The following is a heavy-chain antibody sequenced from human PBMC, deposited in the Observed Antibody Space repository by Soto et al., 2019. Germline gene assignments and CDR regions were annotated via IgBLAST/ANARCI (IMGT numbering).Heavy chain of an antibody. CDR3: VKGEYYYDSSGYYPFDH. Sequence: EGALWISCFSTGFPLRRVAIPRVRPGPRKGLEYVSSISTNGGSTHYADSVKGRFTISRDNSKNTQYLQMSSLRADDTAVYYCVKGEYYYDSSGYYPFDHWGQGTLVTVSS. V-gene: IGHV3-64D*06. CDR1: GFPLRRVA. J-gene: IGHJ4*02. D-gene: IGHD3-22*01. CDR2: ISTNGGST.